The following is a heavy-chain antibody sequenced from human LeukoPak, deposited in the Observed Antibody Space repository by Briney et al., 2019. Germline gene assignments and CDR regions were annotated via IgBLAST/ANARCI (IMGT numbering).Heavy chain of an antibody. V-gene: IGHV1-2*02. CDR1: AYTFAAHY. CDR3: ARQSSRWLVFDY. Sequence: ASVKVSCKASAYTFAAHYMQWVRPAPGQGLEWMGCTNPNSGDTNYAQKFQGRVTITRDTSISKAYMELSRLRSDDTAVYYCARQSSRWLVFDYWGQGTLVTVSS. D-gene: IGHD6-19*01. CDR2: TNPNSGDT. J-gene: IGHJ4*02.